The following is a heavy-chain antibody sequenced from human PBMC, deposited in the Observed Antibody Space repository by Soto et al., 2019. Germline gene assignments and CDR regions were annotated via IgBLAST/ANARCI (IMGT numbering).Heavy chain of an antibody. Sequence: HPGGSLRLSCTASGFTFGDYVMSWFRQAPGKGLEWVGFIRSKAYGGTTEYAASVKGRCTISRDDSKSIAYLQMNSLKTEDTAVFYCIRYIVVVPAAMPAFDIWAQGTMVPVSS. CDR2: IRSKAYGGTT. V-gene: IGHV3-49*03. J-gene: IGHJ3*02. CDR3: IRYIVVVPAAMPAFDI. CDR1: GFTFGDYV. D-gene: IGHD2-2*01.